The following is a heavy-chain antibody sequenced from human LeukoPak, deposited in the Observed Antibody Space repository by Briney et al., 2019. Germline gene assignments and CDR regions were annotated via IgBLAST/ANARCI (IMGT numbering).Heavy chain of an antibody. Sequence: SETLSLTCAVSLGSMSRDHFYWGWIRQSPGKGLEWIGSIYYSGSTYYNPSLKSRVTISVDTSKNQFSLKLSSVTAADTAVYYCARRFFGTYYYDSSGYDYFDYWGQGTLVTVSS. D-gene: IGHD3-22*01. J-gene: IGHJ4*02. V-gene: IGHV4-39*01. CDR2: IYYSGST. CDR3: ARRFFGTYYYDSSGYDYFDY. CDR1: LGSMSRDHFY.